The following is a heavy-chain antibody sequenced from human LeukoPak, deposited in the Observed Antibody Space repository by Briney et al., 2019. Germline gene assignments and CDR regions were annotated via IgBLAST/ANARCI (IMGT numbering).Heavy chain of an antibody. CDR1: GYSFTSNY. Sequence: GASVKVSCKASGYSFTSNYIHWVRQAPGQGLEWMGMIYPSDGSTSYAQKFQGRVTVTRDTSTSTVHMELSGLRSEDTAVYYCARDQEAFDYWDQGTLVTVSS. CDR3: ARDQEAFDY. J-gene: IGHJ4*02. CDR2: IYPSDGST. V-gene: IGHV1-46*01.